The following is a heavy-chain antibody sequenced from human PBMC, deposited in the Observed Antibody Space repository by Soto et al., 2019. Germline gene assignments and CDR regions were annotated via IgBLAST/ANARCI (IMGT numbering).Heavy chain of an antibody. J-gene: IGHJ1*01. CDR3: AGGEYYDSSGYPGLYFQH. V-gene: IGHV1-69*01. CDR1: GGTFSSYA. CDR2: IIPIFGTA. D-gene: IGHD3-22*01. Sequence: QVQLVQSGAEVKKPGSSVKVSCKASGGTFSSYAISWVRQAPGQGLEWMGGIIPIFGTANYAQKFQGRVTITADESTSTADMEVSSLRSEDTAVYYCAGGEYYDSSGYPGLYFQHGGQGTLVIVSS.